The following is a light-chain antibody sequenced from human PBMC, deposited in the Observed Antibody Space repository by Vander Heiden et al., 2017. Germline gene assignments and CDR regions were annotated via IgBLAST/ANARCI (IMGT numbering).Light chain of an antibody. Sequence: SYELTQPPSVSVSPGQTARITCSGDALPKQYAYWYQQKPGQAPVLVIYNDSERPSGIPERFSGSSSGTTVTLTISGVQAEDEADYYWQSADSSGTFYVFGTGTKVTVL. CDR3: QSADSSGTFYV. J-gene: IGLJ1*01. V-gene: IGLV3-25*03. CDR1: ALPKQY. CDR2: NDS.